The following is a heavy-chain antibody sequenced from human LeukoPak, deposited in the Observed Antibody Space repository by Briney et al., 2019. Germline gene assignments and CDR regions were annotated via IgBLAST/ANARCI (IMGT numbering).Heavy chain of an antibody. CDR1: GYTFTSYG. D-gene: IGHD6-13*01. CDR2: ISAYNGNT. V-gene: IGHV1-18*01. Sequence: ASVKVSCQASGYTFTSYGISWVRQAPGQGLEWMGWISAYNGNTSYAQKLQGRVTMTTDTSTSTAYMELRSLRSDDTAVYYCARDGPGIAAAGTFDYWGQGTLVTVSS. CDR3: ARDGPGIAAAGTFDY. J-gene: IGHJ4*02.